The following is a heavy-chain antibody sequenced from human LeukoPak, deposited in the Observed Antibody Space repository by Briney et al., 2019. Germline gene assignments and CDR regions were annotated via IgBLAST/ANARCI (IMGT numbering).Heavy chain of an antibody. J-gene: IGHJ4*02. D-gene: IGHD5-18*01. CDR1: GFTFNSYV. Sequence: GGSLRLSCAASGFTFNSYVMHWVRQAPGKGLEWVAVISSDGSNKYYADSVKGRFTVSRDNSKNTLYLQMNSLRAEDTAVYYCARGSYGGWIRIARSITFDYWGQGTLVTVSS. V-gene: IGHV3-30*04. CDR3: ARGSYGGWIRIARSITFDY. CDR2: ISSDGSNK.